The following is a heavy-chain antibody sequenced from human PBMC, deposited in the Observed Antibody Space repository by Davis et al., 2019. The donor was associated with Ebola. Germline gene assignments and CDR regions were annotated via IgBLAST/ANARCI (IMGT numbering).Heavy chain of an antibody. CDR1: GYSFTSYW. V-gene: IGHV5-10-1*01. D-gene: IGHD1-26*01. CDR2: IDPSDSYT. CDR3: ARQKGLRGAHFDY. J-gene: IGHJ4*02. Sequence: GESLKISCKASGYSFTSYWIVWVRQMPGKGLEWMGRIDPSDSYTNYSPSFQGHVTISADKSISTAYLQWSSLKASDSAMYYCARQKGLRGAHFDYWGQGTLVTVSS.